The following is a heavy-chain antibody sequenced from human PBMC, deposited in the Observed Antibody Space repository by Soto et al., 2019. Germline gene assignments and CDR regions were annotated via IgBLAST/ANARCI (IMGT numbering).Heavy chain of an antibody. J-gene: IGHJ4*02. D-gene: IGHD3-22*01. CDR2: IYYSGST. CDR3: ARGLMNTDRMLLPEFDY. CDR1: GGSISSGGYY. V-gene: IGHV4-31*03. Sequence: QVQLQESGPGLVKPSQTLSLTCTVSGGSISSGGYYWSWIRQHPGKGLEWIGYIYYSGSTYYNPSLKSRVTISVDTSKTQFSLKLSSVTAADTAVYYCARGLMNTDRMLLPEFDYWGQGTLVTVSS.